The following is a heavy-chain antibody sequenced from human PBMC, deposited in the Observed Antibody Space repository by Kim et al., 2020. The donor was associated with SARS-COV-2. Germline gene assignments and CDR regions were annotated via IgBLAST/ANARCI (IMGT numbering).Heavy chain of an antibody. D-gene: IGHD3-9*01. V-gene: IGHV3-73*01. CDR1: GFTFSGSA. Sequence: GGSLRLSCAASGFTFSGSAMHWVRQASGKGLEWVGRIRSKANSYATAYAASVKGRFTISRDDSKNTAYLQMNSLKTEDTAVYYCTRHRPYYDILTGYSLYWYFDLWGRGTLVTVSS. CDR3: TRHRPYYDILTGYSLYWYFDL. CDR2: IRSKANSYAT. J-gene: IGHJ2*01.